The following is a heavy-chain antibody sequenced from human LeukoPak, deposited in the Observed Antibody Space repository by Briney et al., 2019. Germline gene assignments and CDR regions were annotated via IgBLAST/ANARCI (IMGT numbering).Heavy chain of an antibody. CDR3: AKGYGSGSYADFDY. J-gene: IGHJ4*02. CDR1: GFTFRTYG. CDR2: INAGGST. D-gene: IGHD3-10*01. V-gene: IGHV3-23*01. Sequence: PGGTLRLSCAASGFTFRTYGMSWVRQAPGKGLEWVSSINAGGSTYYADSVKGRFTISRDNSKNTLYLQMDSLRAEDTAVYYCAKGYGSGSYADFDYGGQGTLVTVSS.